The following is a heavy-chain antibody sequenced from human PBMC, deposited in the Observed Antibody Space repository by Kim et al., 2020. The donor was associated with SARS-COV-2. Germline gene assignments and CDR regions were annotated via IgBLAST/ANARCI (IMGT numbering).Heavy chain of an antibody. V-gene: IGHV5-10-1*01. CDR2: IDPSDSYT. CDR1: GYSFTSYW. Sequence: GASLKISCKGSGYSFTSYWITLVRQTPGKGLEWMGRIDPSDSYTNYSPSFPGHVTISADKSISTAYLQWSSLKASHTALYYCASSDTRTYYGDYLHWFAP. J-gene: IGHJ5*02. D-gene: IGHD4-17*01. CDR3: ASSDTRTYYGDYLHWFAP.